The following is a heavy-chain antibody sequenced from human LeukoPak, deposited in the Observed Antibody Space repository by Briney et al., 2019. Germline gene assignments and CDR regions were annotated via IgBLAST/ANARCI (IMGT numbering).Heavy chain of an antibody. J-gene: IGHJ3*01. Sequence: GGSLRLSCAASGFTFSSYSMNWVRQAPGKGLEWVSSINSSSSYIYYADSVKGRFTISRDNAKNSLYLQMNSLRAEDTAVYYCARDFTIPTGHWGQGTLVTVSS. CDR1: GFTFSSYS. V-gene: IGHV3-21*01. CDR2: INSSSSYI. D-gene: IGHD3-3*01. CDR3: ARDFTIPTGH.